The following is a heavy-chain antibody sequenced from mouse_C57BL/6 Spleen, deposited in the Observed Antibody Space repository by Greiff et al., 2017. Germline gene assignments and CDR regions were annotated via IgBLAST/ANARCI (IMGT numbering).Heavy chain of an antibody. D-gene: IGHD1-1*01. Sequence: QVQLQQPGAELVKPGDSVKLSCKASGYTFTSYWMHWVKQRPGQGLEWIGMIHPNSGSTNYNEKFKSKATLTVDKSSSTAYMQLSSLTSEDSAVYYCARGYYGSSYVPYWYFEVWGTGTTVTVSS. J-gene: IGHJ1*03. V-gene: IGHV1-64*01. CDR1: GYTFTSYW. CDR2: IHPNSGST. CDR3: ARGYYGSSYVPYWYFEV.